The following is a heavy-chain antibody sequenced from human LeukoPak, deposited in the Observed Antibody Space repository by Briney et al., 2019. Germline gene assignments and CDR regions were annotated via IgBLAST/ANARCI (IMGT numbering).Heavy chain of an antibody. Sequence: PGGSLRLSCAASGFTFSSYAMHWVRQAPGKGLEWVAVISYDGSNKYYADSVKGRFTISRDNSKNTLYLQMNSLRAEDTAVYYCARVHYYGSGRHGMDVWGKGTTVTVSS. J-gene: IGHJ6*04. CDR1: GFTFSSYA. CDR2: ISYDGSNK. D-gene: IGHD3-10*01. CDR3: ARVHYYGSGRHGMDV. V-gene: IGHV3-30*04.